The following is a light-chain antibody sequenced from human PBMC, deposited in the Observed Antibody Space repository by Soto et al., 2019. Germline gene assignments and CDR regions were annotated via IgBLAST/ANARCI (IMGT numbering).Light chain of an antibody. V-gene: IGKV3-20*01. CDR3: QQYSRSPLT. CDR2: GAS. CDR1: QSFSSSY. Sequence: EIGLTQSPATLSLSPGERATLSCRASQSFSSSYLAWYQQKPGQAPRLLIYGASSRATGIPDRFSGSRSGTDFTLTISGLEPEDFAVYYCQQYSRSPLTLGGGTKVEIK. J-gene: IGKJ4*01.